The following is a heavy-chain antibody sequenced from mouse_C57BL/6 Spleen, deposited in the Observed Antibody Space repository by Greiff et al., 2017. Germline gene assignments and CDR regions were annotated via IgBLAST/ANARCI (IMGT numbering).Heavy chain of an antibody. Sequence: VQLQQSGPELVKPGASVKISCKASGYAFSSSWMNWVKQRPGKGLEWIGRIYPGDGDTNYNGKFKGKATLTADKSSSTAYMQLSSLTSEDSAVYFCARGSYYDWYFDVWGTGTTGTVSS. D-gene: IGHD1-1*01. CDR3: ARGSYYDWYFDV. J-gene: IGHJ1*03. CDR2: IYPGDGDT. V-gene: IGHV1-82*01. CDR1: GYAFSSSW.